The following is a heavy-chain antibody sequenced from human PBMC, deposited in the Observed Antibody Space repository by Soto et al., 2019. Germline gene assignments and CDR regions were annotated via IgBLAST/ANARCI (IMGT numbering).Heavy chain of an antibody. Sequence: PSETLSLTCSVSGDSITTKGYYWGWIRQPPGKGMQWIGNVYSTGSTFSHPSLTSRVFISVDTSKNKFSLRLTYVTAADTAVYYCARSHYTYGLLIDYWGPGIMVTVS. CDR2: VYSTGST. J-gene: IGHJ4*02. CDR1: GDSITTKGYY. CDR3: ARSHYTYGLLIDY. D-gene: IGHD2-8*01. V-gene: IGHV4-39*01.